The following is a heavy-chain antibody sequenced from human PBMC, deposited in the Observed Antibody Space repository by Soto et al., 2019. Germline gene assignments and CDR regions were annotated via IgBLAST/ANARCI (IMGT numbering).Heavy chain of an antibody. CDR2: ISAYNGNT. CDR3: ARVSGEDPYYYDSSGYQEIDY. CDR1: GYTFTSYG. J-gene: IGHJ4*02. D-gene: IGHD3-22*01. V-gene: IGHV1-18*01. Sequence: ASVKVSCKASGYTFTSYGISWVRQAPGQGLEWMGWISAYNGNTNYAQKLQGRVTMTTDTSTSTAYMELRSLRSDDTAVYYCARVSGEDPYYYDSSGYQEIDYWGQGTLVTVSS.